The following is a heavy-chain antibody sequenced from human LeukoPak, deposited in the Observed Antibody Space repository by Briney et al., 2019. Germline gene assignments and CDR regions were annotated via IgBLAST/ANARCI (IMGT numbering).Heavy chain of an antibody. CDR2: ISTSSSTI. CDR1: GFTFSSYN. J-gene: IGHJ4*02. Sequence: SGGSLRLSCAVSGFTFSSYNMNWVRQAPGKGLEWVSYISTSSSTIYYADSVRGRFTISRDNAKNSLYLQMNSLRDEDTAVYYCAREFYYFDYWGQGTLVTVSS. CDR3: AREFYYFDY. V-gene: IGHV3-48*02.